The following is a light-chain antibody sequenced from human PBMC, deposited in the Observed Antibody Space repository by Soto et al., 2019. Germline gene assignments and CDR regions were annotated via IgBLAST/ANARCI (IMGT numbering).Light chain of an antibody. J-gene: IGKJ1*01. CDR2: DAS. CDR1: QSVRDS. V-gene: IGKV3-11*01. CDR3: QQRSDWPWT. Sequence: EIVLTQSPATLSLSPGERATLSCRASQSVRDSLVWYQQKPGQAPRLLIYDASNRATGIPARFRGSGSGTDFTLTISSLEPEDFAVYYCQQRSDWPWTFGQGTKVDIK.